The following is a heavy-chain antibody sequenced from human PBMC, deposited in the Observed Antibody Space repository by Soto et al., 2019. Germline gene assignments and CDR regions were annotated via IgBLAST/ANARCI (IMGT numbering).Heavy chain of an antibody. J-gene: IGHJ6*02. V-gene: IGHV3-30-3*01. Sequence: GGSLRLSCAASGFTFSNYAMHWVRQAPGKGLEWVALISYDGSNEYYADSVKGRFTISRDNSKNTLYLQMNSLRAEDTAVYYCARVGSSSADYYYYGMDVWGQGTTVTVSS. CDR2: ISYDGSNE. CDR3: ARVGSSSADYYYYGMDV. D-gene: IGHD6-6*01. CDR1: GFTFSNYA.